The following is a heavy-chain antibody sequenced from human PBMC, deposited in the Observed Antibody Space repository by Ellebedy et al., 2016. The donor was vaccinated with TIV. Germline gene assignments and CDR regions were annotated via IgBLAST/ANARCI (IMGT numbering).Heavy chain of an antibody. D-gene: IGHD6-6*01. Sequence: ASVKVSXKASRYTFTSYYLHWVRQAPGQGLEWMGIINPSDGDTRYAQKFQGRVTMTRDTSTSRVYMELSSLRSDDAAVYYCARTPRIAARYPYEYWGQGTLVTVSS. J-gene: IGHJ4*02. CDR2: INPSDGDT. CDR3: ARTPRIAARYPYEY. V-gene: IGHV1-46*01. CDR1: RYTFTSYY.